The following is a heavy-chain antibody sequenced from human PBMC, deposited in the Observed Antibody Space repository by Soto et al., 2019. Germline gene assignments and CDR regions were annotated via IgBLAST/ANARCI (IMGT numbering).Heavy chain of an antibody. D-gene: IGHD1-26*01. J-gene: IGHJ6*02. CDR2: IYSGGST. V-gene: IGHV3-53*02. Sequence: EVQLVETGGGLIQPGGSLRLSCAASGFTVSSNYMSWVRQAPGKGLEWVSVIYSGGSTYYADSVKGRFTISRDNSKNTLYLQMNSLRAEDTAVYYCARDTIVGATTGDYYYYGMDVWGQGTMVTVSS. CDR1: GFTVSSNY. CDR3: ARDTIVGATTGDYYYYGMDV.